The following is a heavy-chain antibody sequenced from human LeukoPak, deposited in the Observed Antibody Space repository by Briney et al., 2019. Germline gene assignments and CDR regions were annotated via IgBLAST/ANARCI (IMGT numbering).Heavy chain of an antibody. CDR2: IYYSGST. CDR3: ARRGYYYELADY. V-gene: IGHV4-39*01. CDR1: GGSISSSSYY. J-gene: IGHJ4*02. Sequence: SETLSLTCTVSGGSISSSSYYWGWLRQPPGTGLEWIGSIYYSGSTYYNPSLKSRVTISVDTSKNQFSLKLSSVTAADTAVYYCARRGYYYELADYWGQGTLVTVSS. D-gene: IGHD3-22*01.